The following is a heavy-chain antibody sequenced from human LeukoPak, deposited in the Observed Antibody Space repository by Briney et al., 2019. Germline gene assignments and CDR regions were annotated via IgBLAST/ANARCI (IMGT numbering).Heavy chain of an antibody. J-gene: IGHJ4*02. Sequence: SETLSLTCTVSGGSISSYYWSWIRQPPGKGLEWIGYIYYSGSTNYNPFLKSRVTISVDTSKNQFSLKLSSVTAADTAVYYCARLTYSRDYWGQGTLVTVSS. CDR2: IYYSGST. CDR1: GGSISSYY. CDR3: ARLTYSRDY. D-gene: IGHD6-13*01. V-gene: IGHV4-59*08.